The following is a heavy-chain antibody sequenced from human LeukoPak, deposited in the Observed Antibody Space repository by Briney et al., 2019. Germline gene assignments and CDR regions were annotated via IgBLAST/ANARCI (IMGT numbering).Heavy chain of an antibody. CDR2: ISAYNGNT. CDR3: ARENYDILTGYYYFDY. Sequence: ASVKVSCKASGYPFTSYGISWVRQAPGQGLEWMGWISAYNGNTNYAQKLQGRVTMTTDTSTSTAYMELRSLRSDDTAVYYCARENYDILTGYYYFDYWGQGTLVTVSS. CDR1: GYPFTSYG. J-gene: IGHJ4*02. V-gene: IGHV1-18*01. D-gene: IGHD3-9*01.